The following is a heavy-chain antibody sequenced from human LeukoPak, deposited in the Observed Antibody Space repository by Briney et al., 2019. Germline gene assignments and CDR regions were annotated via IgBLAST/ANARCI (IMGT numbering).Heavy chain of an antibody. CDR1: GLIFTNYA. J-gene: IGHJ4*02. D-gene: IGHD5-24*01. V-gene: IGHV3-23*01. Sequence: GGSLRLSCAASGLIFTNYAMSWVRQAPGKGLEWVSAISGSGGRTFYADSVKGRFTISRDNSKNTLYLQMNSLRDEDTAVYYCAKDPFRRDGYNSFDWWGQGTLVTVSS. CDR2: ISGSGGRT. CDR3: AKDPFRRDGYNSFDW.